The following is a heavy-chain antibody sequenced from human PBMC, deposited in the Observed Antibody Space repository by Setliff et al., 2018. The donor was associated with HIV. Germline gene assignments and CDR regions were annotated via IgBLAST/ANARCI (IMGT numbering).Heavy chain of an antibody. CDR3: ARDQTGVAAAAFGGGSAWSDEGFDI. J-gene: IGHJ3*02. D-gene: IGHD6-13*01. CDR1: GGTFSSYA. V-gene: IGHV1-69*05. CDR2: IIPMFGTG. Sequence: SVKVSCKASGGTFSSYAISWVRQAPGQGLEWMGGIIPMFGTGFYAQKFQGRVTITTDESRSTAYMELSSLSSEDTAVYYCARDQTGVAAAAFGGGSAWSDEGFDIWGQGTMVTVSS.